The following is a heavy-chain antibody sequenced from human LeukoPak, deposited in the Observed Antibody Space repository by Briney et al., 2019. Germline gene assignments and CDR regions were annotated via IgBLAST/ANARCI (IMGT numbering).Heavy chain of an antibody. V-gene: IGHV3-23*01. CDR3: AKMEDYYDSSGENY. Sequence: GGSLRLSCAASGFTFSSDAMRWVRQAPGKGLEWVSAISGSGGSTYYAAPVKGRLPISRDNSKTTLYLQLNSLRAEDTAVYYCAKMEDYYDSSGENYWGQGTLVTVSS. CDR2: ISGSGGST. CDR1: GFTFSSDA. D-gene: IGHD3-22*01. J-gene: IGHJ4*02.